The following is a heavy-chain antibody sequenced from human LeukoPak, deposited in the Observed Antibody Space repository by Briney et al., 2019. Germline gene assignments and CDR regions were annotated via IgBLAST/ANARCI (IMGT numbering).Heavy chain of an antibody. V-gene: IGHV1-58*02. CDR2: IVVCSGNT. Sequence: SVKVSCKASGFTFTSSAMQWVRQARGQRLEWIGWIVVCSGNTKYAQKFQERVTITRDKSTSTAYMELSSLRSEDTAVYYCAAEFTAPEMALARWGQGTLVTVSS. CDR3: AAEFTAPEMALAR. D-gene: IGHD5-18*01. J-gene: IGHJ4*02. CDR1: GFTFTSSA.